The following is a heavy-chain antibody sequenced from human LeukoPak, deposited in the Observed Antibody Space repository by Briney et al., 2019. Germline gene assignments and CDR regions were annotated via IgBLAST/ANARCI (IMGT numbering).Heavy chain of an antibody. J-gene: IGHJ4*02. CDR2: ISSSGSSI. Sequence: GGSLRLSCAASGFTFSDYYMSWIRQAPGKGLEWVSFISSSGSSIYYADSVKGRFTISRDNAKNSLYLQMNSLRAEDTAVYYCARDLAMIVDSPFDYWGQGTLVTVSS. D-gene: IGHD3-22*01. CDR3: ARDLAMIVDSPFDY. V-gene: IGHV3-11*04. CDR1: GFTFSDYY.